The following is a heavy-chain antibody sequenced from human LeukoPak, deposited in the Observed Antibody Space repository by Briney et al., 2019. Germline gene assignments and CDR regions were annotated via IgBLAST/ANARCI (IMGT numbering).Heavy chain of an antibody. CDR3: ARDLIPGVYGDDETPFDP. V-gene: IGHV3-21*01. CDR1: GFTFSSYS. D-gene: IGHD4-17*01. CDR2: ISSSSSYI. J-gene: IGHJ5*02. Sequence: PGGSPRLSCAASGFTFSSYSMNWVRQAPGKGLEWVSSISSSSSYIYYADSVKGRFTISRDNAKNSLYLQINSLRAEDTAVYYCARDLIPGVYGDDETPFDPWGQGTLVTVSS.